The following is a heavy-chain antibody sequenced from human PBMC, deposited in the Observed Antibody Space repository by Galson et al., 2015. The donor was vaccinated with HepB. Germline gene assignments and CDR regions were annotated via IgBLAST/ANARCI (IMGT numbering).Heavy chain of an antibody. CDR3: VRFIIVGTTNV. CDR1: GFTFSNYW. CDR2: VNSDGSLT. Sequence: SLRLSCAASGFTFSNYWMHWVRQTPGKGLVWVSRVNSDGSLTSYADSVKGRFTISRDNAKNTLYLQMTGLRAEDTAVYYCVRFIIVGTTNVWGQGTLVTVSS. J-gene: IGHJ4*02. D-gene: IGHD5-12*01. V-gene: IGHV3-74*01.